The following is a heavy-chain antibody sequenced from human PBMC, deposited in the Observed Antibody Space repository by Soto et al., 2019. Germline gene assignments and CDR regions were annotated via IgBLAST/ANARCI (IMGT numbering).Heavy chain of an antibody. CDR1: GFTFSSYW. V-gene: IGHV3-7*01. D-gene: IGHD6-19*01. CDR3: ARDYSSGWRYYYGMDV. J-gene: IGHJ6*02. Sequence: EVQLVESGGGLVQPGGSLRLSCAASGFTFSSYWMSWVRQAPGKGLEWVANIKQDGSEKYYVDSVKGRFTISRDNAKNALYLQMNSVRAEYTAVYYCARDYSSGWRYYYGMDVWGQGTTVTVAS. CDR2: IKQDGSEK.